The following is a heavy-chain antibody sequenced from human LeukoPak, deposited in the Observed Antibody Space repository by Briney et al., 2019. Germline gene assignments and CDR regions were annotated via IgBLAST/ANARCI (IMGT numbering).Heavy chain of an antibody. D-gene: IGHD1-1*01. CDR2: INPNSGGT. CDR3: ARTQLTRGDAFDI. J-gene: IGHJ3*02. CDR1: GYTFTGYY. V-gene: IGHV1-2*06. Sequence: ASVKVSCKASGYTFTGYYMHWVRQAPGQGLEWMGRINPNSGGTNYAQKFQGRVTMTRDTSTSTVYMELSSLRSEDTAVYYCARTQLTRGDAFDIWGQGTMVTVSS.